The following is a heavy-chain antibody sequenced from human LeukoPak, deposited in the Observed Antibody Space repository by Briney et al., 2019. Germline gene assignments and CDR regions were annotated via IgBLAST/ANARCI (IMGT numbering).Heavy chain of an antibody. CDR2: IYYSGST. CDR3: ASVTGDGIGF. Sequence: PSETLSLTCTVSGGSISSYYWNWIRQPPGKGLEWIGYIYYSGSTNYNPSLKSRVTISVDTSKNQFSLKLSSVTAADTAVYYCASVTGDGIGFWGQGTLVTVSS. CDR1: GGSISSYY. J-gene: IGHJ4*02. V-gene: IGHV4-59*01. D-gene: IGHD7-27*01.